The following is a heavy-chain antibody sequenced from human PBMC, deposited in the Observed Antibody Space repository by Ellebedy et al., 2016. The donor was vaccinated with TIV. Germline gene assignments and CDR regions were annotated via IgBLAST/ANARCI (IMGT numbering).Heavy chain of an antibody. Sequence: PGGSLRLSCAASEFTFSNYWMHWVRQAPGKGLVWVSRINTYGSTDYADSVKGRFTISRDNAQNTLYLQMNSLRPEDTALYYCARGANDWYGIDYWGLGTLVTVSS. CDR3: ARGANDWYGIDY. CDR2: INTYGST. J-gene: IGHJ4*02. V-gene: IGHV3-74*01. CDR1: EFTFSNYW. D-gene: IGHD3-9*01.